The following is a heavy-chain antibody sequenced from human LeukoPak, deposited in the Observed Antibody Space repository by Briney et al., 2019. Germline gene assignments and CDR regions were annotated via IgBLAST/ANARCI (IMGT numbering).Heavy chain of an antibody. V-gene: IGHV3-23*01. CDR2: ITGSGRDT. D-gene: IGHD2-2*01. CDR3: AKGPLGSCSGATCYDFDN. Sequence: GGSLRLSCAACGFTFSTYAMNWVRQAPGKRLEWVSSITGSGRDTYYAGSVRGRITISRDNSRNTLYLQMNSLRAEDTALYYCAKGPLGSCSGATCYDFDNWGQGTLVTVSS. CDR1: GFTFSTYA. J-gene: IGHJ4*02.